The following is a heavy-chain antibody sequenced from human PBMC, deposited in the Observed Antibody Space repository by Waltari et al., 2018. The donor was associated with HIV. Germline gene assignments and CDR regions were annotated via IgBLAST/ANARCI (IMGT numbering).Heavy chain of an antibody. CDR1: GDSISNSNYF. CDR3: ARHALRVGATYWSFDL. CDR2: IYYSGRP. V-gene: IGHV4-39*01. Sequence: QLQLQESGPGLVKPSETLSLTCTVSGDSISNSNYFWGWIRQPPGKGLEWIGRIYYSGRPYYNPSLTSRVTISVDTSKNQFSLKVNSVTAADTAVYYCARHALRVGATYWSFDLWGRGTLVTVSS. D-gene: IGHD1-26*01. J-gene: IGHJ2*01.